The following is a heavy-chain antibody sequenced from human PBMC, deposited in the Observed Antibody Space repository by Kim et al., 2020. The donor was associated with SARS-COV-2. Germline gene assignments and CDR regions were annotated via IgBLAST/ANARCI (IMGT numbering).Heavy chain of an antibody. CDR3: ARRPLGGQWLVPAWFDP. Sequence: SETLSLTCTVSGGSISSSSYYWGWIRQPPGKGLEWIGSIYYSGSTYYNPSLKSRVTISVDTSKNQFSLKLSSVTAADTAVYYCARRPLGGQWLVPAWFDPWGQGTLVTVSS. D-gene: IGHD6-19*01. J-gene: IGHJ5*02. CDR2: IYYSGST. CDR1: GGSISSSSYY. V-gene: IGHV4-39*01.